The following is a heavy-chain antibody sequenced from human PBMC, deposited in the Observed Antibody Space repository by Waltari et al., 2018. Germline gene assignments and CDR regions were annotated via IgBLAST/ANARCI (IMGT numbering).Heavy chain of an antibody. CDR2: INHSGST. D-gene: IGHD3-3*01. Sequence: QVQLQQWGAGLLKPSETLSLTCAVYGGSFSGYYWSWIRQPPGKGLEWIGEINHSGSTNYNPSLKSRVTISVDTSKNQCSLKLSSVTAADTAVYYCARRRYDFWSGYYKDYYYYGMDVWGQGTTVTVSS. J-gene: IGHJ6*02. CDR1: GGSFSGYY. V-gene: IGHV4-34*01. CDR3: ARRRYDFWSGYYKDYYYYGMDV.